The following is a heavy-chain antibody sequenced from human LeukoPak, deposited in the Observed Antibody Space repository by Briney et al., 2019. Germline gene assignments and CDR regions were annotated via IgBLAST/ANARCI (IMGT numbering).Heavy chain of an antibody. J-gene: IGHJ6*03. CDR1: GFTFSSYS. V-gene: IGHV3-21*01. D-gene: IGHD3-10*01. CDR2: ISSSSSYV. CDR3: ARARRITMVRDTTVPYYYYYMDV. Sequence: GGSLRLSCAASGFTFSSYSMNWVRQAPGKGLEWVSSISSSSSYVYYADSVKGRFTFSRDNAKNSLYLQMNSLRAEDTAVYYCARARRITMVRDTTVPYYYYYMDVWGKGTTVTVSS.